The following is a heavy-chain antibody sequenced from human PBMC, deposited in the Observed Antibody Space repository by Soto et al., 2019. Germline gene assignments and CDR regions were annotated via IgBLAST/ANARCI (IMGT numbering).Heavy chain of an antibody. Sequence: PSETLSLTCAVYGGSFSCYYWSWIRQPPGKGLEWIGEINHSGSTNYNPSLKSRVTISVDTSKNQFSLKLSSVTAADTAVYYCARLRXYYDFWSGSYYYYGMDVWGQGTTVTVSS. J-gene: IGHJ6*02. V-gene: IGHV4-34*01. CDR2: INHSGST. CDR3: ARLRXYYDFWSGSYYYYGMDV. D-gene: IGHD3-3*01. CDR1: GGSFSCYY.